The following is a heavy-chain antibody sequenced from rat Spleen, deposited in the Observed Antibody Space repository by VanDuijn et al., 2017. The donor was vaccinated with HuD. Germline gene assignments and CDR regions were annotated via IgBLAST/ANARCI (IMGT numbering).Heavy chain of an antibody. V-gene: IGHV5-29*01. Sequence: EVQLVESDGGLVQPGRSLNLSCAASGFTFSDFFMAWVRQAPTKGLEWVATISYDGSRTYYRDSVRGRFTISRDNAKSTLYLQMDSLRSEDTATYYCARYVYYGLSHYFDYWGQGVMVTVSS. CDR1: GFTFSDFF. CDR2: ISYDGSRT. CDR3: ARYVYYGLSHYFDY. D-gene: IGHD1-6*01. J-gene: IGHJ2*01.